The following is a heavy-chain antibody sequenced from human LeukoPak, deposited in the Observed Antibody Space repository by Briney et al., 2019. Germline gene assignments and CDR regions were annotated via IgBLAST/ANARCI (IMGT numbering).Heavy chain of an antibody. Sequence: GGSLRLSCAASGFAFSSYSMNWVRQAPGKGLEWVSYIGSSSSRIYYADSVKGRFTISRDNAKNSLYLQMNGLRAEDTAVYYCARGPSSQFRTDYWGQGTLVTVSS. V-gene: IGHV3-48*01. J-gene: IGHJ4*02. CDR1: GFAFSSYS. D-gene: IGHD2-2*01. CDR3: ARGPSSQFRTDY. CDR2: IGSSSSRI.